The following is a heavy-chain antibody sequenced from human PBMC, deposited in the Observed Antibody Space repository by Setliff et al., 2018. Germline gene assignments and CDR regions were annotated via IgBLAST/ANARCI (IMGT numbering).Heavy chain of an antibody. CDR1: GGTFSSYC. CDR3: ASHFLTVMKYYYYMDV. V-gene: IGHV1-69*13. CDR2: IMPKFGTP. D-gene: IGHD5-18*01. Sequence: GASVKVSCKASGGTFSSYCISWVRQAPGQGLEWMGGIMPKFGTPNRSQKFQGRVTITADESTSTAYMKLSGLTSEDTAVYYCASHFLTVMKYYYYMDVWGKGTTVTVSS. J-gene: IGHJ6*03.